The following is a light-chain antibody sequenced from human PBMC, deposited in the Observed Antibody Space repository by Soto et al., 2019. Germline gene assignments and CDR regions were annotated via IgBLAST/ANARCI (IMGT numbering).Light chain of an antibody. J-gene: IGLJ3*02. CDR2: EVS. Sequence: QSVLTQPASVSGSPGQSITISCTGTSSDIGAYNFVSWFQHHPGKAPKLMIYEVSNRPSGVSDRFSGSKSDNTASLTISGLQPDDEADYYCTSFTSSNTWVFGGGTKLTVL. CDR3: TSFTSSNTWV. CDR1: SSDIGAYNF. V-gene: IGLV2-14*01.